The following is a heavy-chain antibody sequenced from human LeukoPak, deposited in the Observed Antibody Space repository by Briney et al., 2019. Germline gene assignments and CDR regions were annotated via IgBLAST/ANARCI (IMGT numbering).Heavy chain of an antibody. CDR2: IYPGDSDT. Sequence: GESLNISCKASGYTFTGYWIDWVRQMRGKGLEWMGIIYPGDSDTRYSPSFQGRVTISADKSISTAYLQWNSLQASDTAMYYCARGRGPTGTHDYWGQGTLVTVSS. J-gene: IGHJ4*02. CDR3: ARGRGPTGTHDY. D-gene: IGHD3-10*01. V-gene: IGHV5-51*01. CDR1: GYTFTGYW.